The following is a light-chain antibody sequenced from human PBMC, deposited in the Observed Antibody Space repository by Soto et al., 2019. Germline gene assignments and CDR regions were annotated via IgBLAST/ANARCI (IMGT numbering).Light chain of an antibody. CDR2: EVS. V-gene: IGKV2D-29*02. CDR3: MQSTQLPPT. Sequence: DVVMTQTPLSLSVAPGQPASISCKSSQSLLHITGETFLFWYLQKPGQSPQLLIYEVSTRVSGVPDRFSGSGSGTDFTLEISRVXXXXVGIYYCMQSTQLPPTFGQGTRLEIK. CDR1: QSLLHITGETF. J-gene: IGKJ5*01.